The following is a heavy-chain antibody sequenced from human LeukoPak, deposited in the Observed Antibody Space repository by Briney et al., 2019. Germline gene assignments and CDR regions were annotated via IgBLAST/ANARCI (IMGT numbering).Heavy chain of an antibody. Sequence: GGSLRLSCAASGFTFSSYSMNWVRQAPGKGLEWVSSISRSSSYIYYGDSVKGRFTISRDNAKNSLYLQMNSLRAEDTAVYYCARVVWGWDTAMPTPFDYWGQGTLVTVSS. D-gene: IGHD5-18*01. J-gene: IGHJ4*02. CDR1: GFTFSSYS. V-gene: IGHV3-21*01. CDR3: ARVVWGWDTAMPTPFDY. CDR2: ISRSSSYI.